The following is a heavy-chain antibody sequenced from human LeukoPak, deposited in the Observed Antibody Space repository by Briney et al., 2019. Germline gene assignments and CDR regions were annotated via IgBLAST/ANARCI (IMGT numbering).Heavy chain of an antibody. J-gene: IGHJ3*02. D-gene: IGHD3-10*01. V-gene: IGHV3-53*01. CDR1: GFTVSSNY. CDR2: IYSGGST. Sequence: PGGSLRLSCAASGFTVSSNYMSWVRQAPGKGLEWVSVIYSGGSTYYADSVKGRFTISRDNTKNSLYLQMNSLKVEDTAVYYCAKSKAQWFGEPFDMWGHGTMVTVSS. CDR3: AKSKAQWFGEPFDM.